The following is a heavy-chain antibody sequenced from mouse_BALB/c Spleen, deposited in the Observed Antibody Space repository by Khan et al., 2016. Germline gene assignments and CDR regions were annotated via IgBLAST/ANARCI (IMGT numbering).Heavy chain of an antibody. CDR2: INTYSGES. CDR1: GYTFTNYG. CDR3: ARYRYYYGSSRYFDV. D-gene: IGHD1-1*01. Sequence: QIQLVQSGPELKKPGKTVKISCKASGYTFTNYGMNWVKQAPGKGLKWMGWINTYSGESTYADDFKGRFAFSLETSANTAYLQINNLKNEDTVTXVCARYRYYYGSSRYFDVWGAGTTVTASS. J-gene: IGHJ1*01. V-gene: IGHV9-3-1*01.